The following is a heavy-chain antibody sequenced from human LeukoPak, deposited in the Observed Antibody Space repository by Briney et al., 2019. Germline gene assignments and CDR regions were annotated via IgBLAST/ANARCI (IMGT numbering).Heavy chain of an antibody. CDR2: IDTSGST. J-gene: IGHJ4*02. Sequence: PSRTLSLTCTVSGGSINSRSYYWSWIRQPAGKGLEWIGRIDTSGSTNFNPSLRSRVTISLDTSQNQFSLRLSSVTAADTAVYYCARGLRYFGWLYDSWGQGSLVTVSS. CDR3: ARGLRYFGWLYDS. D-gene: IGHD3-9*01. V-gene: IGHV4-61*02. CDR1: GGSINSRSYY.